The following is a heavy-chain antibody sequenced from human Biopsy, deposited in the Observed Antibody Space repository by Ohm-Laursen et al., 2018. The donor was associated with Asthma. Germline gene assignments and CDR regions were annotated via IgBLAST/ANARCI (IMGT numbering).Heavy chain of an antibody. D-gene: IGHD6-25*01. Sequence: SLRLSCAASGFTFGNFWMSWGRQTPGKGLEWVATINGDGSQKSYVDSVTGRFTISRDNSKNSLHLEMNSPRAEDTAIYYCARVFESSEWGPFYHFSLDVWGQGTTVAVSS. V-gene: IGHV3-7*03. CDR1: GFTFGNFW. CDR3: ARVFESSEWGPFYHFSLDV. CDR2: INGDGSQK. J-gene: IGHJ6*02.